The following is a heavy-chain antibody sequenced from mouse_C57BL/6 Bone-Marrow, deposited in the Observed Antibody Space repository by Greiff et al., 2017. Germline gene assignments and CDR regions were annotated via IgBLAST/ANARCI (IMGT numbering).Heavy chain of an antibody. CDR1: GYTFTSYW. J-gene: IGHJ3*01. V-gene: IGHV1-50*01. CDR3: ERGGVITRD. D-gene: IGHD1-1*01. CDR2: IDPSDSYT. Sequence: QVQLQQPGAELVKPGASVKLSCKASGYTFTSYWMQWVKQRPGQGLEWIGEIDPSDSYTNYNQKFKGKATLTVDTSSSTAYMQLSSLTSEDSAVYYCERGGVITRDWGQGTLVTVSA.